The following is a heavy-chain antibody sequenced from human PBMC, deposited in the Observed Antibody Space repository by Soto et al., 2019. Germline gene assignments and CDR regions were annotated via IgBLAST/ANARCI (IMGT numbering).Heavy chain of an antibody. V-gene: IGHV3-23*01. CDR2: IGVGGGDR. Sequence: EVQLLESGGGLVQPGGSLRLSCAASGFTFSSYAMSWVRQAPGKGLEWVSIIGVGGGDRYYPESVKGRFTISRDKSRDTLYPEMNSLRDEDTAVYYCARVRFGELVWGQGTLVTVSS. CDR3: ARVRFGELV. CDR1: GFTFSSYA. J-gene: IGHJ4*02. D-gene: IGHD3-10*01.